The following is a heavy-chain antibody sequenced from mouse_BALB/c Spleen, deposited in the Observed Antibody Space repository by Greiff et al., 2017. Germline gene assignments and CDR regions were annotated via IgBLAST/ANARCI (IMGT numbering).Heavy chain of an antibody. CDR2: ISSGGSYT. J-gene: IGHJ3*01. V-gene: IGHV5-9-4*01. CDR1: GFTFSSYA. CDR3: ASVDRIFYGSSSAY. Sequence: EVKLVESGGGLVKPGGSLKLSCAASGFTFSSYAMSWVRQSPEKRLEWVAEISSGGSYTYYPDTVTGRFTISRDNAKNTLYLEMSSLRSEDTAMYYCASVDRIFYGSSSAYWGQGTLVTVSA. D-gene: IGHD1-1*01.